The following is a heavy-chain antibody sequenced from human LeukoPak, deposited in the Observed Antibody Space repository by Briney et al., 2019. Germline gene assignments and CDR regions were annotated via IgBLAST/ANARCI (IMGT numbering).Heavy chain of an antibody. V-gene: IGHV4-4*07. CDR3: ARSLAASGYDALDI. CDR2: IYTSGSA. Sequence: SEALSLTCIVSGASISEYYWSWIRQPAGKGLEWIGRIYTSGSADYNPSLKSRVTMPADTSKNQSSLKLNSVTAADTAVYYCARSLAASGYDALDIWGQGTMVTVSS. D-gene: IGHD1-26*01. J-gene: IGHJ3*02. CDR1: GASISEYY.